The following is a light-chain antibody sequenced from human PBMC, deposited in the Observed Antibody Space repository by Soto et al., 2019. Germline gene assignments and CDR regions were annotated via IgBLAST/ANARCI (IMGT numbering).Light chain of an antibody. CDR1: QSISNY. Sequence: IQMARSPYSLSSSVLYRFTITCLASQSISNYLNWYQQKPGKAPNLLIYGTSSLLSGVPSRFRGSESGAVFTLTISSLQPEDFATYYCQQLHSYPITFGQGTRMEIK. J-gene: IGKJ5*01. V-gene: IGKV1-17*01. CDR3: QQLHSYPIT. CDR2: GTS.